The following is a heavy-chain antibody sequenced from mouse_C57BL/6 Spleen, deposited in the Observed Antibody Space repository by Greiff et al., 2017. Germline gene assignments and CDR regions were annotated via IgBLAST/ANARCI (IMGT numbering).Heavy chain of an antibody. J-gene: IGHJ3*01. CDR2: IYPRSGNT. D-gene: IGHD1-3*01. CDR3: AREEVY. Sequence: QVQLKQSGAELARPGASVKLSCKASGYTFTSYGISWVKQRTGQGLEWIGEIYPRSGNTYYNEKFKGKATLTADKSSSTAYMELRSLTSEDSAVYFCAREEVYWGQGTLVTVSA. V-gene: IGHV1-81*01. CDR1: GYTFTSYG.